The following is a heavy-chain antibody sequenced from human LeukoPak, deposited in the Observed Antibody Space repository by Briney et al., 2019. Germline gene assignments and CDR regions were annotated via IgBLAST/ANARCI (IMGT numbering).Heavy chain of an antibody. J-gene: IGHJ4*02. CDR1: GFTFSNYA. D-gene: IGHD2-21*02. CDR2: ISYAGNNK. Sequence: PGGSLRLSCAASGFTFSNYAMHWVRQAPGKGLEWVAFISYAGNNKNYADSVEGRFTISRDNSKNTLYVQMNSLRAEDTAVYYCARDCGGDCYSGTFDYWGQGTLVTVSS. V-gene: IGHV3-30*01. CDR3: ARDCGGDCYSGTFDY.